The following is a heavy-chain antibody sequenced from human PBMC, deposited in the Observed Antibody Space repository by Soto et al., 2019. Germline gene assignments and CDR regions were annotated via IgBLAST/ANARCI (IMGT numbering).Heavy chain of an antibody. CDR2: TYYSGST. Sequence: QVQLQESGPGLVKPSETLSLTCSVSGGSISGYYWSWIRQPPGKGLDWIGYTYYSGSTKYNPSLKSRATISVDTSKNHFSLKLSSVTAADTAVYYCAREPPLTPWVYHYGMDVWGQGTTVTVSS. CDR3: AREPPLTPWVYHYGMDV. J-gene: IGHJ6*02. CDR1: GGSISGYY. D-gene: IGHD3-16*01. V-gene: IGHV4-59*01.